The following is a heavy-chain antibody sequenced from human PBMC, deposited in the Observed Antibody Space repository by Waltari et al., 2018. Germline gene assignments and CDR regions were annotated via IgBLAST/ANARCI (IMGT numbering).Heavy chain of an antibody. J-gene: IGHJ5*02. CDR2: IWYDGSNK. Sequence: VQLLESGGGLVQPGGSLRLSCAASGFTFSSYAMSWVRQAPGKGLEWVSVIWYDGSNKYYADSVKGRFTISRDNSKNTLYLQMNSLRAEDTAMYYCAKDGSGSLNWFDPWGQGTLVTVSS. CDR1: GFTFSSYA. D-gene: IGHD3-10*01. V-gene: IGHV3-30*02. CDR3: AKDGSGSLNWFDP.